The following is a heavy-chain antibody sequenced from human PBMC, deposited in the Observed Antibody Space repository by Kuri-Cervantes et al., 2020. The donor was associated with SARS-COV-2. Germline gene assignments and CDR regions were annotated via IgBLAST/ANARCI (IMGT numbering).Heavy chain of an antibody. V-gene: IGHV4-59*12. D-gene: IGHD7-27*01. CDR1: GGSISSYY. CDR2: IYYSGST. CDR3: ARAGDNWGQGDDAFDI. J-gene: IGHJ3*02. Sequence: SETLSLTCTVSGGSISSYYWNWIRQPPGKGLEWIGYIYYSGSTNYNPSLKSRVTISVDTSKNQFSLKLSSATAADTAVYYCARAGDNWGQGDDAFDIWGQGTMVTVSS.